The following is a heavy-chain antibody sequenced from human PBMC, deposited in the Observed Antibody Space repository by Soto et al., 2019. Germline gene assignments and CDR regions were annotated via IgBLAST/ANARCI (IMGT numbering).Heavy chain of an antibody. Sequence: SETLSITCAVYGGSVSDYYWSWIRQPPGKGLAWIGEISHSGSTNYILSLKSRVTISVDTSRSQFSLRLRTVTAADTAMYYCARHRRETGTYAQPLDSWGRGILVTVSS. CDR2: ISHSGST. CDR3: ARHRRETGTYAQPLDS. D-gene: IGHD1-1*01. J-gene: IGHJ4*02. CDR1: GGSVSDYY. V-gene: IGHV4-34*01.